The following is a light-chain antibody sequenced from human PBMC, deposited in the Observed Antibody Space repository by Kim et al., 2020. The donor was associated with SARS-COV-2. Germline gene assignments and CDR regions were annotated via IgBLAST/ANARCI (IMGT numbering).Light chain of an antibody. J-gene: IGLJ3*02. CDR2: EDV. V-gene: IGLV6-57*03. Sequence: GKPGPLSCTRSSGSIASDYVQWYQQRPDSAPITLIYEDVQRPSGVPDRFSGSIDRSSNSASLTISGLKTEDEADYYCQSFDANNQVFGGGTQLTVL. CDR1: SGSIASDY. CDR3: QSFDANNQV.